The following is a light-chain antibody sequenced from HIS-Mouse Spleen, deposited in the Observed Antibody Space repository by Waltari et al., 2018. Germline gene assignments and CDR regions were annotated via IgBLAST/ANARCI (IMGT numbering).Light chain of an antibody. CDR3: QQLNSYPPT. CDR2: AAS. V-gene: IGKV1-9*01. CDR1: QGISSY. Sequence: DIQLTQSPSFLSASVGDRVTITCRASQGISSYLAWYQQKPRKAPKLLIYAASTLQSGIPSRFSGSGAGTEFTLTISSLQPEDFATYYGQQLNSYPPTFGQGTKVEIK. J-gene: IGKJ1*01.